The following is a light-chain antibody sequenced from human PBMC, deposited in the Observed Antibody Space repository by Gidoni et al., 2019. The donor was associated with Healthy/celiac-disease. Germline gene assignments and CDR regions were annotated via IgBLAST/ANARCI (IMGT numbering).Light chain of an antibody. CDR1: QSLQHSNGYNY. Sequence: DIVMTQSPLSLPVTPGEPASISCRSSQSLQHSNGYNYLDWYLQKPGQSPQLLIYLGSNRASGVPDRFSGSGSGTDFTLKISRVEAEDVGVYYCMQALQTPYVXPGTKVDIK. CDR3: MQALQTPY. CDR2: LGS. V-gene: IGKV2-28*01. J-gene: IGKJ3*01.